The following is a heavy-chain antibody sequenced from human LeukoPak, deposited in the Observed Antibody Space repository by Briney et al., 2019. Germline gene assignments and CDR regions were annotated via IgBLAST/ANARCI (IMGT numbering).Heavy chain of an antibody. Sequence: SETLSLTCTVSGGSISSYYWSWIRQPPGKGLEWIGYIYYSGSTNYNPSLKSRVTISVDTSKNQFSLKLSSVTAADTAMYYCATMGGSYHDAFDIWGQGTMVTVSS. CDR2: IYYSGST. CDR1: GGSISSYY. J-gene: IGHJ3*02. CDR3: ATMGGSYHDAFDI. V-gene: IGHV4-59*01. D-gene: IGHD1-26*01.